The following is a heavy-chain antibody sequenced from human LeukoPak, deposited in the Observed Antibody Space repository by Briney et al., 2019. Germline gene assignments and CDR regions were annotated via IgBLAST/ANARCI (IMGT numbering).Heavy chain of an antibody. D-gene: IGHD2-15*01. J-gene: IGHJ4*02. CDR2: IIQDGSEK. V-gene: IGHV3-7*01. Sequence: GGSLRLSCAASGFIFSSYWMSWVRQAPGKGLEWVANIIQDGSEKYYVDSVKGRFTISRDNAKNSLYLQMNSLRAEDTAVYYCARPRRVAVPAPHPYYFAYWGQETLVTVSS. CDR1: GFIFSSYW. CDR3: ARPRRVAVPAPHPYYFAY.